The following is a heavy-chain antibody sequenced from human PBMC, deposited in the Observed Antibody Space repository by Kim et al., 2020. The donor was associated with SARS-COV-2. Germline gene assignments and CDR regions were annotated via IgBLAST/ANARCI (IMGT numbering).Heavy chain of an antibody. Sequence: GGSLRLSCAASGFTFSSYGMHWVRQAPGKGLEWVAVISYDGSNKYYADSVKGRFTISRDNSKNTLYLQMNSLRAEDTAVYYCAKDFNLRSSGYYGYYFDYWGQGTLVTVSS. CDR2: ISYDGSNK. CDR1: GFTFSSYG. CDR3: AKDFNLRSSGYYGYYFDY. J-gene: IGHJ4*02. D-gene: IGHD3-22*01. V-gene: IGHV3-30*18.